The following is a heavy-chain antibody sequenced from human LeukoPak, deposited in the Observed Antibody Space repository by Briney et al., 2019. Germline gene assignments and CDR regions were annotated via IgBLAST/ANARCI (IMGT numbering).Heavy chain of an antibody. CDR2: FYYSGST. Sequence: NPSETLSLTCTVSGGSISSYYWSWIRQPPGKGLEWIGYFYYSGSTNYNPSLKSRVSISVDTSKNQFSLKLSSVTTADTAVYYCARGDMTTVTTMGYWGQGTLVTVSS. V-gene: IGHV4-59*01. CDR3: ARGDMTTVTTMGY. D-gene: IGHD4-17*01. CDR1: GGSISSYY. J-gene: IGHJ4*02.